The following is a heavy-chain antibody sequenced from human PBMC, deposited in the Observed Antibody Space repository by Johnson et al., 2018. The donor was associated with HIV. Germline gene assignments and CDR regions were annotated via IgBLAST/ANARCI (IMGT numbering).Heavy chain of an antibody. V-gene: IGHV3-30-3*01. CDR3: ASEASFAPRPETAFDV. CDR2: ISYDGNNK. J-gene: IGHJ3*01. Sequence: QVQLVESGGGLVQPGGSLRLSCAASGFDFSSYAMHWVRQAPGRGLEWVAIISYDGNNKDYADSVKGRFTISRDNSKNTLFLQMNSLRTEDTAVYFCASEASFAPRPETAFDVWGQGTKVTVSS. D-gene: IGHD2/OR15-2a*01. CDR1: GFDFSSYA.